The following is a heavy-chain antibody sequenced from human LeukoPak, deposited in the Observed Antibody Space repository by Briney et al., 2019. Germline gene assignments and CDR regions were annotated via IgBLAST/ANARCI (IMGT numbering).Heavy chain of an antibody. CDR2: IYYSGST. CDR1: GGSISSGGYY. J-gene: IGHJ4*02. V-gene: IGHV4-39*01. Sequence: PSQTLSLTCTVSGGSISSGGYYWGWIRQPPGKGLEWIGSIYYSGSTYYNPSLKSRVTISVDTSKNQFSLKLSSVTAADTAVYYCCNYYDSSGYSGYWGQGTLVTVSS. CDR3: CNYYDSSGYSGY. D-gene: IGHD3-22*01.